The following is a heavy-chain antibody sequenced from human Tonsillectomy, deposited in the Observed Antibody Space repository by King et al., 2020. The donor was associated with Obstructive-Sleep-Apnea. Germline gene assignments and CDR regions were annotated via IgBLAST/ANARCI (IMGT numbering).Heavy chain of an antibody. CDR3: ARVGTSPYYYGSGSS. D-gene: IGHD3-10*01. Sequence: VQLVESGAEVKKPGASVKVSCKASGYTFTSYDINWVRQATGQGLEWMGWMNPNSGNTGYAQKFQGRVTMTRNTSISTASMELSSLRSEDTAVYYCARVGTSPYYYGSGSSWGQGTLVTVSS. CDR1: GYTFTSYD. CDR2: MNPNSGNT. J-gene: IGHJ4*02. V-gene: IGHV1-8*01.